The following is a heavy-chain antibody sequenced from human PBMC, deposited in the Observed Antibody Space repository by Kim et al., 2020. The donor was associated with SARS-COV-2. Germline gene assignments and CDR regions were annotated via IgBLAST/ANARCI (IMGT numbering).Heavy chain of an antibody. J-gene: IGHJ6*01. Sequence: GGSLRLSCAASGFIFSSYAMHWVRQAPGKGLEWVAVISYDGSNKYYADSVKGRFTISRDNSKNTLYLQMNSLRAEDTAVYYCARDRGSSSGFQWAYYYYG. V-gene: IGHV3-30-3*01. CDR2: ISYDGSNK. D-gene: IGHD6-13*01. CDR3: ARDRGSSSGFQWAYYYYG. CDR1: GFIFSSYA.